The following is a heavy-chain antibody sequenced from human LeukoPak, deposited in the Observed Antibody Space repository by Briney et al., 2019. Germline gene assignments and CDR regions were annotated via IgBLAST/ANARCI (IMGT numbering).Heavy chain of an antibody. CDR2: IYPRDGST. CDR1: GYIFTSNY. Sequence: ASVKVSCKASGYIFTSNYIHWVRQAPGQGLEWMGMIYPRDGSTSYAQRFQDRVTVTRDTSTSTVHMELSGLRSEDTAVYYCARDQEGFDYWGQGTRVTVSS. V-gene: IGHV1-46*01. J-gene: IGHJ4*02. CDR3: ARDQEGFDY.